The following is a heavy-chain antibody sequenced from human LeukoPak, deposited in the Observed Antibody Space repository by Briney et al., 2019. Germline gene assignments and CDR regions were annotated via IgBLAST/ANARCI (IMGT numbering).Heavy chain of an antibody. V-gene: IGHV3-23*01. J-gene: IGHJ4*02. D-gene: IGHD3-10*01. CDR2: ISGSGGST. CDR1: GFTFSSYA. CDR3: AKSETYYYGSAIDYFDY. Sequence: GGSLRLSCAASGFTFSSYAMSWVRQAPGKGLEWVSAISGSGGSTYYADSVKGRFTISRDNSKNTLYLQMNGLRAEDTAVYYCAKSETYYYGSAIDYFDYWGQGTLVTVSS.